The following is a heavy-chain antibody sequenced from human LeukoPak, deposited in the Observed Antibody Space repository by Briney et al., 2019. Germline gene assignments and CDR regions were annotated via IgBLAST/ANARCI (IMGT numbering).Heavy chain of an antibody. D-gene: IGHD4-23*01. V-gene: IGHV3-20*04. J-gene: IGHJ3*01. CDR1: GYTFDDYG. CDR2: INWNGGRK. Sequence: GGSLRLSCEATGYTFDDYGMSWVRQAPGKGREWVAGINWNGGRKDYAESLKGRFTISRDNAKSSLFLQMDSLNAEDTALYYCARDLRINVVTPGSTGLDSWGQGTMVTVSS. CDR3: ARDLRINVVTPGSTGLDS.